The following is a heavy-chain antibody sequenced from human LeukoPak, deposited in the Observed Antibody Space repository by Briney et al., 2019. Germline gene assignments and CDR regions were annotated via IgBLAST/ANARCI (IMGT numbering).Heavy chain of an antibody. V-gene: IGHV3-48*01. CDR1: GFTFSSYW. J-gene: IGHJ4*02. Sequence: GGSLRLSCAASGFTFSSYWMSWVRQAPGKGLEWVSGIDSGSNNIHYADSVKGRFTISRDDAKNSLYLQMDSLRAEDTAVYYCARRFDHWGQGTLVTVSS. CDR3: ARRFDH. CDR2: IDSGSNNI.